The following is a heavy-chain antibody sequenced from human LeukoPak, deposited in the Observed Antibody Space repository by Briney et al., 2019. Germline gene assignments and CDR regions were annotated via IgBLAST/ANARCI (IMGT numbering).Heavy chain of an antibody. CDR3: ARRRLAAAGRANFDY. CDR1: GGSISRSNYY. CDR2: IYYSGST. V-gene: IGHV4-39*07. Sequence: SETLSLTCTVSGGSISRSNYYWGWIRQPPGKGLEWIGTIYYSGSTYYNPSLKSRVTISVDTSKNQFSLKLSSVTAADTAVYYCARRRLAAAGRANFDYWGQGTLVTVSS. J-gene: IGHJ4*02. D-gene: IGHD6-13*01.